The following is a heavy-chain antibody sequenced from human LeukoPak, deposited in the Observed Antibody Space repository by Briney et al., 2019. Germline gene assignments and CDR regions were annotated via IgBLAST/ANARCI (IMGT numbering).Heavy chain of an antibody. J-gene: IGHJ6*03. CDR2: IIPIFGTA. D-gene: IGHD1-1*01. CDR3: AESTTTASGLYYMDV. Sequence: SVKVSYKASGGTFSSYAISWVRQAPGQGLEWMGGIIPIFGTANYAQKFQGRVTITADESTSTAYMELSSLRSEDTAVYYCAESTTTASGLYYMDVWGKGTTVTVSS. V-gene: IGHV1-69*13. CDR1: GGTFSSYA.